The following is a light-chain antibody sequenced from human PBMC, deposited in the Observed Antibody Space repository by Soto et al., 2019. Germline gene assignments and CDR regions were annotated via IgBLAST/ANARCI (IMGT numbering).Light chain of an antibody. J-gene: IGLJ3*02. V-gene: IGLV1-44*01. CDR3: SAYAGNHNVL. CDR2: SND. Sequence: QSVLTQSPSASGTPGQRVSISCSGSTSNIGTNTVSWYQHVPGTAPKLLIYSNDQRPSAVPGRFSGSKSGTSASLAISGLLAEDEADYYCSAYAGNHNVLFGGGTKLTVL. CDR1: TSNIGTNT.